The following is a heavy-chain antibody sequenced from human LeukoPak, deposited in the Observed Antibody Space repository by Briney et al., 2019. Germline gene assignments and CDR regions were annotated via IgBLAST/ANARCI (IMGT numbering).Heavy chain of an antibody. CDR2: IRSKANSYAT. J-gene: IGHJ5*02. V-gene: IGHV3-73*01. D-gene: IGHD2-2*01. Sequence: GGSRRLSFAASGFTFSGSAMPWVRQASGKGLEWVGRIRSKANSYATAYAASVKGRFTISRDDSKNTAYLQMNSLRAEDTAVYYCARSAGCSSTSCSKSHPDSWFDPWGQGTLVTVSS. CDR3: ARSAGCSSTSCSKSHPDSWFDP. CDR1: GFTFSGSA.